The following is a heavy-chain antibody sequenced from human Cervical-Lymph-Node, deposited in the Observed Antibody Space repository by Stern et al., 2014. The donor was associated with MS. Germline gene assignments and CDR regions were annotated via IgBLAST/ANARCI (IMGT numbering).Heavy chain of an antibody. V-gene: IGHV3-9*01. CDR2: IRSYNVSI. J-gene: IGHJ4*02. Sequence: EVQLVESGGGLVQPGGSLRLSCTTSGFTFYDYSMPWVRQTPGKGLEWVSSIRSYNVSIGYADSVKGRFTISRDDAKKSLYLQMNSLRAEDTALYYCAKNIIPHDYSNYPSPEFDSWGQGTLVTVSS. CDR1: GFTFYDYS. CDR3: AKNIIPHDYSNYPSPEFDS. D-gene: IGHD4-11*01.